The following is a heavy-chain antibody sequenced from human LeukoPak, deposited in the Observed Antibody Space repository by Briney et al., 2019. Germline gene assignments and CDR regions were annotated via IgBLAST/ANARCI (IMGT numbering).Heavy chain of an antibody. CDR2: IYYSGST. J-gene: IGHJ4*02. CDR3: ARSGSGYQLKG. CDR1: GGSISSYY. Sequence: SETLSLTCTVPGGSISSYYWSWLPQPPGKGLEWFGYIYYSGSTHYKPSLKSRVTISVDTSKNQFSLKLSSVTAADTAVYYCARSGSGYQLKGWGQGTLVTVSS. D-gene: IGHD2-2*01. V-gene: IGHV4-59*01.